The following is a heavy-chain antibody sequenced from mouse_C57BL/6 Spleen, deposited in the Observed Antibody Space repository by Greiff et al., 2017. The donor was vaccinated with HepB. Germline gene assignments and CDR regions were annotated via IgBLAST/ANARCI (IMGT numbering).Heavy chain of an antibody. V-gene: IGHV1-15*01. J-gene: IGHJ4*01. CDR1: GYTFTDYE. CDR2: IDPETGGT. CDR3: TRGDFYYGSSSYY. Sequence: QVQLQQSGAELVRPGASVTLSCKASGYTFTDYEMHWVKQTPVHGLEWIGAIDPETGGTAYNQKFKGKAILTADKSSSTAYMELRSLTSEDSAVYYCTRGDFYYGSSSYYWGQGTSVTVSS. D-gene: IGHD1-1*01.